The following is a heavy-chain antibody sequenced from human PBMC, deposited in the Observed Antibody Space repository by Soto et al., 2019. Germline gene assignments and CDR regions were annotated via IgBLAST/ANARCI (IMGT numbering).Heavy chain of an antibody. V-gene: IGHV1-69*13. Sequence: GASVKVSCKASGGTFSSYAISWVRQAPGQGLEWMGGIIPIFGTANYAQKFQGRVTITADESTSTAYMELSSLRSEDTAVYYCARDRGIAAAGTSFDYWGQGTLVTVSS. J-gene: IGHJ4*02. CDR2: IIPIFGTA. CDR1: GGTFSSYA. D-gene: IGHD6-13*01. CDR3: ARDRGIAAAGTSFDY.